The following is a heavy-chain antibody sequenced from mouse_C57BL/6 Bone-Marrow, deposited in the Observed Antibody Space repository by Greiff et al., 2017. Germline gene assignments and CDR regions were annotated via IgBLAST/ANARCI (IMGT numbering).Heavy chain of an antibody. Sequence: VQLQQSGGGLVQPGESLKLSCESNEYEFPSHDMSWVRKTPEKRLELVAAINSDGGSTYYPDTMERRFIISRDNTKKTLYLQMSSLRSEDTALYYCARQGDYDPAWFAYWGQGTLVTVSA. CDR3: ARQGDYDPAWFAY. CDR2: INSDGGST. V-gene: IGHV5-2*01. D-gene: IGHD2-4*01. J-gene: IGHJ3*01. CDR1: EYEFPSHD.